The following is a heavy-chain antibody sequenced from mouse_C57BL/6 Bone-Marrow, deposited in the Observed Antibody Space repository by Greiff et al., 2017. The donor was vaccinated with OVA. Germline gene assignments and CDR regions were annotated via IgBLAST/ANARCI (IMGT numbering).Heavy chain of an antibody. CDR2: IYPRDGST. CDR1: GYTFTSYD. D-gene: IGHD1-1*01. V-gene: IGHV1-85*01. J-gene: IGHJ1*03. CDR3: AKKGDCGSSDWYFDV. Sequence: LQESGPELVKPGASVKLSCKASGYTFTSYDINWVKQRPGQGLEWIGWIYPRDGSTKYNEKFKGKATLTVDTSSSTAYMELHSLTSEDSAVYFCAKKGDCGSSDWYFDVWGTGTTVTVSS.